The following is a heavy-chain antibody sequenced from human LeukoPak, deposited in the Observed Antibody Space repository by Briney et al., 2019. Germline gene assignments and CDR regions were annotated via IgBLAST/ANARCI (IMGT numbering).Heavy chain of an antibody. CDR2: IWFDGSNR. CDR3: ARDRGYSYGHCFDY. J-gene: IGHJ4*02. Sequence: GGSLRLSCAASGFTFSSYGMHWVRQAPGKGLEWVALIWFDGSNRYYADSVKGRFTISRDNSKNTLYLQMDSLRDEDTAVYYCARDRGYSYGHCFDYWGQGTLVTVSS. V-gene: IGHV3-33*01. D-gene: IGHD5-18*01. CDR1: GFTFSSYG.